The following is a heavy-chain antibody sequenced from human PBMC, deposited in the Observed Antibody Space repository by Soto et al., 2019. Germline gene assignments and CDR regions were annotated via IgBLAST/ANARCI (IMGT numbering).Heavy chain of an antibody. CDR3: VKDRYVDY. V-gene: IGHV3-64D*06. CDR2: ISSNGGST. CDR1: GFSFSSYA. Sequence: GGSLRLSCSVFGFSFSSYAMRWVRQAPGKGLQYVSSISSNGGSTYYADSVKGRFTISRDNSKSTLYLQMSSLRVEDTAVYYCVKDRYVDYWGQGTLVTVSS. J-gene: IGHJ4*02.